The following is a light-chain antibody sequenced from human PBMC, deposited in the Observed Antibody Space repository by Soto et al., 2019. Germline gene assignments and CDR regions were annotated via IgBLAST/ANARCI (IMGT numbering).Light chain of an antibody. J-gene: IGKJ4*01. CDR2: GAS. CDR3: QQRSNWHALT. V-gene: IGKV3D-20*02. CDR1: QIFSSTS. Sequence: EVVFTQSPGTLSLSPGERATLSCRASQIFSSTSLAWYQQKPGQAPRLIIYGASNRATGIPDRFSGSGSGTEFILTLSRLEPEDFAVYYCQQRSNWHALTFGGGTKVDIK.